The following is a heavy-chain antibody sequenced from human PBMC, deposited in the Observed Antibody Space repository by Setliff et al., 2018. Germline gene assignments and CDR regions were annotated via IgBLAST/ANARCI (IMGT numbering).Heavy chain of an antibody. D-gene: IGHD4-17*01. CDR3: ARSRLYGGWFDP. V-gene: IGHV1-2*02. J-gene: IGHJ5*02. Sequence: GASVKVSCKASGYTFTGYFIHWVRQAPGQGLEWMGWINPNSGGTNYAQKFQGRVTMTRDTSISTAYMERSRLRSDDTAVYSCARSRLYGGWFDPWGQGTLVTVSS. CDR2: INPNSGGT. CDR1: GYTFTGYF.